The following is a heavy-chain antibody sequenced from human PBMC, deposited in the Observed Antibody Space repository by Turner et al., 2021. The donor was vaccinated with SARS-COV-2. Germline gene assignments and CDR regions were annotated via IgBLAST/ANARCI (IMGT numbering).Heavy chain of an antibody. V-gene: IGHV3-7*01. Sequence: EVQLAESGGGLVQHGGSLRLSCAASGFTFNNHWMNWVRQSSVKRLELLAIIMQDGSETLYLNSVKGRFTISRDNAKNSLYLQMNSLRSEDTVIYDCARGSGWVADYWGQGTLVTVSS. D-gene: IGHD6-19*01. J-gene: IGHJ4*02. CDR1: GFTFNNHW. CDR3: ARGSGWVADY. CDR2: IMQDGSET.